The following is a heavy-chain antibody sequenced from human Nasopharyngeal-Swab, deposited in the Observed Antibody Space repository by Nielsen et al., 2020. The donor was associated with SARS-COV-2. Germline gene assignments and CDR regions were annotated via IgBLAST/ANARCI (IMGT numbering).Heavy chain of an antibody. CDR2: INHSGST. D-gene: IGHD5-18*01. J-gene: IGHJ4*02. Sequence: SETLSLTCAVSGGSFSGYYWSWIRQPPGKGLEWIGAINHSGSTNYNPSPKSRVTITVDTSKNQFSLKLSSVTAADTAVYYCARGRGGSFGGYSYGSYYFDYWGQGTLVTVSS. CDR3: ARGRGGSFGGYSYGSYYFDY. V-gene: IGHV4-34*01. CDR1: GGSFSGYY.